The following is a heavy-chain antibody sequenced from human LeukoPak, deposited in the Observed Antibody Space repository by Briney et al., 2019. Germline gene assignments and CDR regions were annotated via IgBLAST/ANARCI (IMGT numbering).Heavy chain of an antibody. CDR1: GFTFSSYS. J-gene: IGHJ4*02. D-gene: IGHD3-16*01. Sequence: GGSLRLSCAASGFTFSSYSMNWVRQAPGKGLEWVSSISSSSSYIYYADSVKGRFTISRDNSKSTLYLQMNSLRAEDMALYHCVKEVSFGEMGGDIWGQGTLVTVSS. CDR3: VKEVSFGEMGGDI. CDR2: ISSSSSYI. V-gene: IGHV3-21*01.